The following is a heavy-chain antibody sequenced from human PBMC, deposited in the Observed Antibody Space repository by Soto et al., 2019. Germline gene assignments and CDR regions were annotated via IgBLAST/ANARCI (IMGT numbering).Heavy chain of an antibody. CDR3: ARWVYAFDY. CDR1: GFTFSTYA. Sequence: QVQLVESGGGVVQPGRSLRLSCAASGFTFSTYAMNWVRQAPGKGLEWVAAISYDASNKYYAGSVKGRFTISRDNYKNTLYLHMNSLRTEDTAMYYCARWVYAFDYWGQGTLVTVSS. D-gene: IGHD6-13*01. J-gene: IGHJ4*02. V-gene: IGHV3-30-3*01. CDR2: ISYDASNK.